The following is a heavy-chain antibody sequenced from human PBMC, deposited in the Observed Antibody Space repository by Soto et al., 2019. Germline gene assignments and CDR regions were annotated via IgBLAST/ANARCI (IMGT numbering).Heavy chain of an antibody. CDR1: GGTFSSSA. Sequence: QVQLVQYGAEVKKPGSSVKVSCKASGGTFSSSAISWVRQAPGQGLEWMGGIIPIFGTANYAQKFQGRVTITADKSTSTAYMELSSLRSEDTAVYYCARRYCSSTSCYGRGYYYYGMDVWGQGTTVTVSS. V-gene: IGHV1-69*06. CDR2: IIPIFGTA. CDR3: ARRYCSSTSCYGRGYYYYGMDV. D-gene: IGHD2-2*01. J-gene: IGHJ6*02.